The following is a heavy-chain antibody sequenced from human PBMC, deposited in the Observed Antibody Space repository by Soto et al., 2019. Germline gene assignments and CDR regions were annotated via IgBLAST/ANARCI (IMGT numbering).Heavy chain of an antibody. Sequence: GESLKISCKGSGYSFTNYWISWVRQVPGKGLEWMGRIDPSDSYTNYSPSFQGHVTISADKSISTAYLQWSSLKASDTAMYYCALVWGYSSGWPFDYWGQGTLVTVS. J-gene: IGHJ4*02. V-gene: IGHV5-10-1*01. CDR3: ALVWGYSSGWPFDY. CDR1: GYSFTNYW. D-gene: IGHD6-19*01. CDR2: IDPSDSYT.